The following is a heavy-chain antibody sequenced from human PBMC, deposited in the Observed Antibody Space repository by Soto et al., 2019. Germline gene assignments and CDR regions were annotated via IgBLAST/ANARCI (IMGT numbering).Heavy chain of an antibody. V-gene: IGHV3-23*01. CDR2: ISGSGGST. Sequence: PGGSLRLSCAASGFTFSSYAMSWVRQAPGKGLEWVSAISGSGGSTYYADSVKGRFTICRDNAKNTLYLQMNSLRAEDTAVYYCASREQWPITMGFDYWGQGTLVTVSS. CDR1: GFTFSSYA. CDR3: ASREQWPITMGFDY. D-gene: IGHD6-19*01. J-gene: IGHJ4*02.